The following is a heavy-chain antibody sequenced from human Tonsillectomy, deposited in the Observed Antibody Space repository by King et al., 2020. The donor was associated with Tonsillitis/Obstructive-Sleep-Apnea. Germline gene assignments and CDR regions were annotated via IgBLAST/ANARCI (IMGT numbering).Heavy chain of an antibody. J-gene: IGHJ4*02. Sequence: VQLVESGSELKKPGASVKVSCMASGYTFTSYAMNWVRQAPGQGLEWMGWINTNTGNPTYAQGFTGRFVFSLDTSVGTAYLQINSLEAEDTAVYFCARAGHCSSASCPFDYWGQGNLVTVSS. V-gene: IGHV7-4-1*02. CDR1: GYTFTSYA. D-gene: IGHD2-2*01. CDR3: ARAGHCSSASCPFDY. CDR2: INTNTGNP.